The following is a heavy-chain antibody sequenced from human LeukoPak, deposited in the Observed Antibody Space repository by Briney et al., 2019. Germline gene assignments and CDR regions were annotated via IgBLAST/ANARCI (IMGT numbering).Heavy chain of an antibody. V-gene: IGHV3-48*01. CDR2: ISSSSSTI. Sequence: GGSLRLSCAASGFTFSSYSMNWVRQAPGKGLEWVSYISSSSSTIYYADSVKGRFTISRDNAKNSLYLQRNSLRAEDTAVYYCARDLKYYYDSSGYLYYYYYMDVWGKGTTVTVSS. CDR1: GFTFSSYS. D-gene: IGHD3-22*01. CDR3: ARDLKYYYDSSGYLYYYYYMDV. J-gene: IGHJ6*03.